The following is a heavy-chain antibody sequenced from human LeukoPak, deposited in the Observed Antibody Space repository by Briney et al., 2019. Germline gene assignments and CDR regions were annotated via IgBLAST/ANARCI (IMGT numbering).Heavy chain of an antibody. J-gene: IGHJ3*02. Sequence: GGSLRLSCAASGFTFSSSAMSWVRQAPGKGLEWVSAISNNGGYTYYADSVQGRFTISRDNSKNTLYLQMNSLRAEDTAVYYCAKVGHCSSTSCSGGAFDIWGQGTMVTVSS. V-gene: IGHV3-23*01. D-gene: IGHD2-2*01. CDR1: GFTFSSSA. CDR2: ISNNGGYT. CDR3: AKVGHCSSTSCSGGAFDI.